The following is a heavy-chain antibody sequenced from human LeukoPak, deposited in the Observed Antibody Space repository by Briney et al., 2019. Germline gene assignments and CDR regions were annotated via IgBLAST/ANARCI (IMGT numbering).Heavy chain of an antibody. CDR2: INSDGSST. D-gene: IGHD3-9*01. Sequence: GGSLRLSCAASGFTFSSYWMHWVRQAPGQGLVWVSRINSDGSSTSYADSVKGRFTISRDNAKNTLYLQMNSLRAEDTAVYYCARELTGGGYFYLWGRGTLVTVSS. CDR3: ARELTGGGYFYL. CDR1: GFTFSSYW. J-gene: IGHJ2*01. V-gene: IGHV3-74*01.